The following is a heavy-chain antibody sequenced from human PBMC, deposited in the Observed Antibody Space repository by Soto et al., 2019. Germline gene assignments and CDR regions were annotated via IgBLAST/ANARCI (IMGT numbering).Heavy chain of an antibody. V-gene: IGHV4-59*01. CDR1: GGSISSYY. CDR2: IYYSGST. J-gene: IGHJ6*02. CDR3: ARRKNTYYYGMDV. Sequence: PETLSLTCTVSGGSISSYYWSWIRQPPGKGLEWIGYIYYSGSTNYNPSLKSRVTISVDTSKNQFSLKLSSVTAADTAVYYCARRKNTYYYGMDVWGQGTTVTVSS.